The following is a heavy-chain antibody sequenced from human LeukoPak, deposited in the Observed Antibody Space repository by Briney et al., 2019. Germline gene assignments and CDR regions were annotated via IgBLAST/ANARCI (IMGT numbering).Heavy chain of an antibody. CDR2: IYYSGST. CDR1: GGSISSYY. J-gene: IGHJ6*03. CDR3: ARWPKWPSGSYYNDYYYMDV. D-gene: IGHD3-10*01. Sequence: SETLSLTCTVSGGSISSYYWSWIRQPPGKGLEWIGYIYYSGSTNYNPSLKSRVTISVDTSKNQFSLKLSSVTAADTAVYYCARWPKWPSGSYYNDYYYMDVWGKGATVTISS. V-gene: IGHV4-59*01.